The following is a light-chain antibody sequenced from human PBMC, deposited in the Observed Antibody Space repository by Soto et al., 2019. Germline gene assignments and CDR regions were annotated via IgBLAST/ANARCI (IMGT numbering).Light chain of an antibody. Sequence: QSALTQPPSVSGSPGQSVTISFTGTSSDVGSYNRGSWYQQPPGTAPKHMIYEVSNRPSGVPDRFSGSKSGNTASVTISGRQSEDEADCYCSSFTSSSTYVFGSGTKLTVL. J-gene: IGLJ1*01. CDR3: SSFTSSSTYV. CDR1: SSDVGSYNR. CDR2: EVS. V-gene: IGLV2-18*02.